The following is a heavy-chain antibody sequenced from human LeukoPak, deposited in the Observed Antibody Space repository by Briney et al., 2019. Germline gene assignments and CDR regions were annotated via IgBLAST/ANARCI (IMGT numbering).Heavy chain of an antibody. Sequence: SETLSLTCAVYGGSFSGYYWSWIRQPPGKGLEWIGEINHSGSTNYSPSLKSRVTISVDTSKNQFSLKLSSVTAADTAVYYCARGRFVWVLYSSSSQPYYFDYWGQGTLVTVSS. CDR1: GGSFSGYY. CDR2: INHSGST. CDR3: ARGRFVWVLYSSSSQPYYFDY. J-gene: IGHJ4*02. V-gene: IGHV4-34*01. D-gene: IGHD6-6*01.